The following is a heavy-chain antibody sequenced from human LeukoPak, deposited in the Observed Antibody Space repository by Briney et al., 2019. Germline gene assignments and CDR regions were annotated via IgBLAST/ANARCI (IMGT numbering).Heavy chain of an antibody. CDR1: GFTFSSYE. CDR3: AKDGGNWYDSRGNHLMRSYMDV. CDR2: IKTDGSIT. D-gene: IGHD3-16*01. J-gene: IGHJ6*03. Sequence: GGSLRLSCAASGFTFSSYEMNWVRQAPGKGLEWVSRIKTDGSITDYADFVKGRFTISRDNAKNTLYLQMNSLRVEDTAVYYCAKDGGNWYDSRGNHLMRSYMDVWGKGTTVTVSS. V-gene: IGHV3-48*03.